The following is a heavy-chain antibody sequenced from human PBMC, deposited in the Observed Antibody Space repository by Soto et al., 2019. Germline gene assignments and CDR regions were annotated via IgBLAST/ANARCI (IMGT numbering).Heavy chain of an antibody. V-gene: IGHV3-30*18. CDR2: ISYDGSNK. CDR3: AKDLASLSLGFDY. Sequence: GGSLRLSCAASGFTFSSYGMHWVRQAPGKGLEWVAVISYDGSNKYYADSVKGRFTISRDNSKNTLYLQMNSLRAEDTAVYYCAKDLASLSLGFDYWGQGTLVTVFS. CDR1: GFTFSSYG. D-gene: IGHD5-12*01. J-gene: IGHJ4*02.